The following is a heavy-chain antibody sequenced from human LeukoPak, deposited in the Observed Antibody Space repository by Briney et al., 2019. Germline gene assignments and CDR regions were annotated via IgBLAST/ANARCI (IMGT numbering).Heavy chain of an antibody. V-gene: IGHV3-64*01. CDR2: ISSDGGSI. Sequence: GGSLRLSCAASGFTFSNYAMHWVRQAPGKGLEYVSAISSDGGSIYYTSSVKGRFTISRDDSKNTLYLQMGSLRAEDMAVYYCARGPYYGDYVDYWGQGTLVTVSS. CDR3: ARGPYYGDYVDY. D-gene: IGHD4-17*01. CDR1: GFTFSNYA. J-gene: IGHJ4*02.